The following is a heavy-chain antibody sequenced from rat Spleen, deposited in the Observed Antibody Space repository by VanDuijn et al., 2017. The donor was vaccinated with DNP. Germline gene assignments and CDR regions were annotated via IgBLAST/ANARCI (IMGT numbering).Heavy chain of an antibody. D-gene: IGHD1-11*01. Sequence: EVQLVESGGDLVQPGRSLKLSCAASGFTFSDYYMAWVRQTPTEGLAWVAYIGYDGDSNYNGDSVQGRFTISRDNAKSTLYLQMNSLRSEEMATYLCARYSLRGGWDYWGQGVMVTVSS. CDR2: IGYDGDSN. CDR1: GFTFSDYY. CDR3: ARYSLRGGWDY. J-gene: IGHJ2*01. V-gene: IGHV5-22*01.